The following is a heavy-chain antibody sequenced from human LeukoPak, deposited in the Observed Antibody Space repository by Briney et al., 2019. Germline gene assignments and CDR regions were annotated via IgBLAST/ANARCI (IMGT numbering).Heavy chain of an antibody. CDR3: ARLGQLSGATKGLIDY. CDR2: LYYSGST. J-gene: IGHJ4*02. Sequence: TSETLSLTCTVSGGSISSSSYYWGWIRQPPGKGLEWIGSLYYSGSTYYNPSLRSRVTMSVDTSRSQFSLKLSSLTAADTAVYYCARLGQLSGATKGLIDYWGQGTLVTVSS. D-gene: IGHD6-13*01. CDR1: GGSISSSSYY. V-gene: IGHV4-39*01.